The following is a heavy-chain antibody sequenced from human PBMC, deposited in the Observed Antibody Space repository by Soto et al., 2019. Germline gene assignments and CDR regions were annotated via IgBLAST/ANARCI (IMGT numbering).Heavy chain of an antibody. CDR3: AKERLRIAAAGSFDY. V-gene: IGHV3-30*18. Sequence: GGSLRLSCAASGFTFSSYGMHWVRQAPGKGLEWVAVISYDGSNKYYADSVKGRFTISRDNSKNTLYLQMNSLRAEDTAVDYCAKERLRIAAAGSFDYWGQGTRVTGS. D-gene: IGHD6-13*01. CDR2: ISYDGSNK. J-gene: IGHJ4*02. CDR1: GFTFSSYG.